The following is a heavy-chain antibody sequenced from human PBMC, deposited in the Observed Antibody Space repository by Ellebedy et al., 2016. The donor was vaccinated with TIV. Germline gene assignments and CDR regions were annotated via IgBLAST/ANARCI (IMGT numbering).Heavy chain of an antibody. CDR1: GFTFSRDA. CDR2: ISGSVGST. CDR3: ATPASAVAGDWFDS. V-gene: IGHV3-23*01. D-gene: IGHD6-19*01. J-gene: IGHJ5*01. Sequence: PGGSLRLSCAASGFTFSRDAMTWVRQAPGKGLEWISAISGSVGSTYYADSVKGRFTIFRDNSKNTLYLQMNSLRAEDTDVYYCATPASAVAGDWFDSWGQGTLVTVSS.